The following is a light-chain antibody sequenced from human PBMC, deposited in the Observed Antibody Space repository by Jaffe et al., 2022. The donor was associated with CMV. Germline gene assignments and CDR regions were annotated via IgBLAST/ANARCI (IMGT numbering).Light chain of an antibody. CDR3: ASWDDTLNAGV. V-gene: IGLV1-51*02. J-gene: IGLJ3*02. CDR1: SSNIGNNY. Sequence: QSVLTQPPSVSAAPGQRVTISCSGSSSNIGNNYVSWYQQLPGTAPKLLIYENNKRPPGIPDRFSGSKSGTSATLGIAGLQTGDEADYYCASWDDTLNAGVFGGGAKLTVL. CDR2: ENN.